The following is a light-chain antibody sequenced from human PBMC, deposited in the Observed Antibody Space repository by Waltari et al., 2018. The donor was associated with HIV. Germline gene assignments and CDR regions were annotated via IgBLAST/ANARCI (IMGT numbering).Light chain of an antibody. CDR2: GAS. CDR3: QQSNSLPFT. V-gene: IGKV1-12*02. Sequence: DIQMTQSPSSESGSVGGRVTITCRASHSVGTWLNWYQQYPGKAPNLLIFGASTLHSGVPSRFSGSGSGTVFTLAISNLQPEDFATYYCQQSNSLPFTFGPGTKV. CDR1: HSVGTW. J-gene: IGKJ3*01.